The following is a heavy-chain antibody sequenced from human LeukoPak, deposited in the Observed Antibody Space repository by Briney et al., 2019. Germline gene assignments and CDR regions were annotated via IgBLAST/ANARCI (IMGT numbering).Heavy chain of an antibody. CDR3: ALGYQLPTGDY. Sequence: PGGSLRLSCAASGFTVSSNYMSWVRQAPGKGLEWVSVIYSAGSTYYADSVKGRFTISRDNSKNTLYLQMNSLRAEDTAVYYCALGYQLPTGDYWGQGSLVNVSS. V-gene: IGHV3-53*01. CDR2: IYSAGST. J-gene: IGHJ4*02. D-gene: IGHD2-2*01. CDR1: GFTVSSNY.